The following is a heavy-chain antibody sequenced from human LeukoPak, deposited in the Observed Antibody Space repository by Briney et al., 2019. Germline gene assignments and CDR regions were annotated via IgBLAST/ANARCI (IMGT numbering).Heavy chain of an antibody. CDR3: AKDLRGSSSWYDWFDP. J-gene: IGHJ5*02. Sequence: GGSLRLSCAASGFTFSSYAMSWVRQAPGKGLEWVSAISGSGGSTYYADSVKGRFTISRDNSKNTLYLQMNSLRAEDTAVYYCAKDLRGSSSWYDWFDPWGQGTLVTVSS. CDR2: ISGSGGST. CDR1: GFTFSSYA. D-gene: IGHD6-13*01. V-gene: IGHV3-23*01.